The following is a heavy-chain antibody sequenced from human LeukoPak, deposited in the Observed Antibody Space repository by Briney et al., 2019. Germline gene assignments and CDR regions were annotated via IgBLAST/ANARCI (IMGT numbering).Heavy chain of an antibody. CDR2: INPNSGGT. J-gene: IGHJ4*02. CDR1: GYTFTGYY. Sequence: GASVKVSCKASGYTFTGYYMHWVRQAPGQGLEWMGWINPNSGGTNYAQKFQGRVTMTRDTSISTAYMELSRLGSDDTAVYYCARGPPIFCSSTSCYAGYFDYWGQGTLVTVSS. CDR3: ARGPPIFCSSTSCYAGYFDY. D-gene: IGHD2-2*01. V-gene: IGHV1-2*02.